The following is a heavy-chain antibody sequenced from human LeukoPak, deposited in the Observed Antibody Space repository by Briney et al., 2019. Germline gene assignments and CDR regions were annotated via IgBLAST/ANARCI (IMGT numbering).Heavy chain of an antibody. Sequence: GGGLRLSCAASGFTFRSYWMTWVRQAPGKGLEWVANIKQDGNEKYYVDSVKGRFTISRDNAKNSLYLQMNSLRAEDTAVYYCAREYFYGSGSNYNGYWGQGALVTVSS. J-gene: IGHJ4*02. CDR3: AREYFYGSGSNYNGY. CDR2: IKQDGNEK. D-gene: IGHD3-10*01. V-gene: IGHV3-7*04. CDR1: GFTFRSYW.